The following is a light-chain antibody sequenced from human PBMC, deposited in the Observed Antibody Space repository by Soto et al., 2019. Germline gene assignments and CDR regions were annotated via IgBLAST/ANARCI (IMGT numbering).Light chain of an antibody. J-gene: IGKJ2*01. CDR2: DAS. Sequence: XSPSSLSASVXXRVTITXXXXXXISNYLNWYQQTPGTAPNLLIYDASNLETGVPSRFSGSGSGTDFTFTISSLQPEDITTYYCQQYDNLPHTFGQGTKLENK. V-gene: IGKV1-33*01. CDR3: QQYDNLPHT. CDR1: XXISNY.